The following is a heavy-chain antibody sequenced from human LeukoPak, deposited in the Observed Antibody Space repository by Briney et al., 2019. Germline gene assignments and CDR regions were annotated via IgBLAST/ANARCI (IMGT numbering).Heavy chain of an antibody. CDR2: ISGSGGST. V-gene: IGHV3-23*01. J-gene: IGHJ5*02. CDR3: ARGSSRPFDP. CDR1: GFTFSSYG. Sequence: GGTLRLSCAASGFTFSSYGMSWVRQAPGKGLEWVSAISGSGGSTYYADSVKGRFTISRDNAKNSLYLQMNSLRAEDTAVYYCARGSSRPFDPWGQGTLVTVSS.